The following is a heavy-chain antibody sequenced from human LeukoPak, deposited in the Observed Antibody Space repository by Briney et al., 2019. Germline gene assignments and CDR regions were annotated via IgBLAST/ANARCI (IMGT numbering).Heavy chain of an antibody. CDR2: IDGSST. D-gene: IGHD1-26*01. CDR1: GFTFSTSW. V-gene: IGHV3-74*01. J-gene: IGHJ4*02. CDR3: ARGGAKAAFDY. Sequence: GGSLRLSCAASGFTFSTSWMHWVRQAPGKELVWVSYIDGSSTNYADSVKGRFTISRDNAKNTLYLQMNSLRAEDTAVYYCARGGAKAAFDYWGQGTLVAVSS.